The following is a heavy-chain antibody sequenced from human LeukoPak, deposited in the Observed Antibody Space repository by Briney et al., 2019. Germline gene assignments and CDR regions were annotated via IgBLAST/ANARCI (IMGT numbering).Heavy chain of an antibody. D-gene: IGHD4-17*01. CDR1: GGTFSNYA. CDR2: ISTYNGNT. CDR3: ARDSGYGDYVGNP. J-gene: IGHJ5*02. Sequence: GASVKVSCKASGGTFSNYAISWVRQAPGQGLEWMGWISTYNGNTNYAQKLQDRVTMTTDTSTSTAYMEVRSLTSDDTAVYYCARDSGYGDYVGNPWGQGTLVTVSS. V-gene: IGHV1-18*01.